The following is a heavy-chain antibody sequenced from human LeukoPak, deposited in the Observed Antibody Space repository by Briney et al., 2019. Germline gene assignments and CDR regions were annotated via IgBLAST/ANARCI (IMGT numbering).Heavy chain of an antibody. CDR2: IYSGGGT. D-gene: IGHD6-19*01. J-gene: IGHJ4*02. Sequence: GSLRLSCAASGFTVSSNYMSWVRQAPGKGLEWVSVIYSGGGTYYADSVRGRFTISRDNSKNTVSLQMNSLRAEDTAVYYCARVLSDSSGWYHFDYWGQGTLVTVYS. CDR1: GFTVSSNY. CDR3: ARVLSDSSGWYHFDY. V-gene: IGHV3-53*01.